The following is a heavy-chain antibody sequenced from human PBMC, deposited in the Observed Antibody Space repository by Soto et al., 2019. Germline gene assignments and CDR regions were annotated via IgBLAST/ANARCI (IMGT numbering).Heavy chain of an antibody. CDR2: ISNRGDT. CDR3: AREPRYCRGGSCSITGDAYDI. J-gene: IGHJ3*02. Sequence: GGSLRLSCTASGFIVSDTYVNWVRQAPGKGLEWVSVISNRGDTHYADSVRGRFSLSRDISDNTLHLQMNNLGVEDTAVYYCAREPRYCRGGSCSITGDAYDIWGQGTMVTVSS. CDR1: GFIVSDTY. D-gene: IGHD2-15*01. V-gene: IGHV3-66*01.